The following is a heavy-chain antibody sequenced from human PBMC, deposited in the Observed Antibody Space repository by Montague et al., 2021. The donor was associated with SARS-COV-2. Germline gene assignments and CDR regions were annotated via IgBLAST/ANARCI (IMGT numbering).Heavy chain of an antibody. CDR3: ARRLSSVCGVTVGAELDY. CDR2: INQSGRT. Sequence: SETLSLTCAVYGGSFSGYYWSWIRQPPEKGLEWIGEINQSGRTNNNPSLKSRVIISVDTSKNQFSLKLSSVTAADTAVYYCARRLSSVCGVTVGAELDYWGQGTLVIVSS. V-gene: IGHV4-34*01. CDR1: GGSFSGYY. D-gene: IGHD3-3*01. J-gene: IGHJ4*02.